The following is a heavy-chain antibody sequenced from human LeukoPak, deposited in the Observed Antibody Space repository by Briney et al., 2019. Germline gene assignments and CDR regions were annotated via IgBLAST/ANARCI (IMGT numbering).Heavy chain of an antibody. V-gene: IGHV3-30-3*01. J-gene: IGHJ5*02. D-gene: IGHD3-10*01. CDR2: ISYDGSNK. CDR3: ARDFGFGETINWFDP. Sequence: GGSLRLSCAASGFTFSSYAMHWVRQAPGKGLEWVAVISYDGSNKYYADSVKGRFTISRDNSKNTLYLQMNSLRAEDTAVYYCARDFGFGETINWFDPWGQGTLVTVSS. CDR1: GFTFSSYA.